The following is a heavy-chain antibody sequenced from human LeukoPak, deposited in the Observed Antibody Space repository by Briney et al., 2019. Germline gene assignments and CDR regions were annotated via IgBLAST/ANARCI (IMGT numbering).Heavy chain of an antibody. D-gene: IGHD3-10*01. CDR1: GDSISSGSYY. V-gene: IGHV4-61*02. Sequence: PSETLSLTCAVSGDSISSGSYYSSWIRQPAGKGLEWIGRIYSSGSTTYNPSFKSRVTISVDTSKYQLSLKLSSVTAADTAVYYCAREFLWCGEYYYMDVWGKGTTVTVFS. CDR2: IYSSGST. CDR3: AREFLWCGEYYYMDV. J-gene: IGHJ6*03.